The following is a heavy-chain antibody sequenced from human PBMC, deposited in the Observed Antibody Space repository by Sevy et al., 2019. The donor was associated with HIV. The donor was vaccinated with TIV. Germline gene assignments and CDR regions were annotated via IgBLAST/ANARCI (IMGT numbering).Heavy chain of an antibody. D-gene: IGHD3-16*01. CDR2: ISGSATGT. V-gene: IGHV3-23*01. CDR1: YFTFSAYA. Sequence: GGSLRLSCAASYFTFSAYAMSWVRQAPGKGLEWVSTISGSATGTSFADSVKGRFTISRDNSKNTLYLQMNSLRPEDTVVYYCAKDRDWLGEHYFDSRGQGTLVTVSS. J-gene: IGHJ4*02. CDR3: AKDRDWLGEHYFDS.